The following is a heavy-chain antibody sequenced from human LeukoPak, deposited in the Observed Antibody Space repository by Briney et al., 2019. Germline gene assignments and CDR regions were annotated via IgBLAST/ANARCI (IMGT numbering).Heavy chain of an antibody. Sequence: SETLSLTCTVSDGSISSYYWSWIRQPPGKGLEWIGYIYYSGSTNYNPSLKSRVTISVDTSKNQFSLKLSSVTAADTAVYYCARSNSGSYWYYFDYWGQGTLVTVSS. V-gene: IGHV4-59*01. CDR3: ARSNSGSYWYYFDY. CDR1: DGSISSYY. D-gene: IGHD1-26*01. CDR2: IYYSGST. J-gene: IGHJ4*02.